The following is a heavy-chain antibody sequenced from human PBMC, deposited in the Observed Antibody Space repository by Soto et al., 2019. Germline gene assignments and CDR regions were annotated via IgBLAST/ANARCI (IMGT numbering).Heavy chain of an antibody. CDR2: IYYSGST. CDR1: GGSISSTIYY. Sequence: QLQLQESGPGLVKPSETLSLSCTVSGGSISSTIYYWGWIRQPPGKGLEWIGSIYYSGSTYYNPSLKSRGTISVDTSKNQFSLKLSSVTAADTAVYYCARRGIAVALYSWGQGTRVTVSS. D-gene: IGHD6-19*01. J-gene: IGHJ4*02. CDR3: ARRGIAVALYS. V-gene: IGHV4-39*01.